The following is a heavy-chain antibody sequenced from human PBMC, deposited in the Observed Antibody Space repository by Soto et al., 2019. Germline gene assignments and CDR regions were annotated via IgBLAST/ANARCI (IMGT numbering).Heavy chain of an antibody. J-gene: IGHJ6*02. V-gene: IGHV3-30*18. CDR2: SPYGGRIK. Sequence: QMQLVESGGGVVQPGTSLTLSCVASGFTFSAFGMHWVRQAPGKGLEWVAISPYGGRIKYYGDSVQGGFTTSRDNTRXTXXXQXXNLRDEDTAVYYCAKGPLRLPDYGDYAAYSYGMDVWGQGTTVTVSS. D-gene: IGHD4-17*01. CDR3: AKGPLRLPDYGDYAAYSYGMDV. CDR1: GFTFSAFG.